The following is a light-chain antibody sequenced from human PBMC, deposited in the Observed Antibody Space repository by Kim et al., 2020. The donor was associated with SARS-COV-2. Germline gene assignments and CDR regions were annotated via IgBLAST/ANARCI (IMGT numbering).Light chain of an antibody. V-gene: IGKV3-15*01. CDR1: QSVGTK. CDR3: QQYNNWPLT. Sequence: GSPGETATLSCRASQSVGTKLAWYQQKPGQAPRLLIYGASTRATGIPARFSGSGSGTEFTLTISSLQSEDFAVYYCQQYNNWPLTFGGGTKVDIK. CDR2: GAS. J-gene: IGKJ4*01.